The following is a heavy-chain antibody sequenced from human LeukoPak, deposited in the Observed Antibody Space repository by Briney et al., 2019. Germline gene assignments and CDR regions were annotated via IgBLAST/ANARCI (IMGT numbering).Heavy chain of an antibody. V-gene: IGHV3-30*02. CDR2: IRYDGSNK. Sequence: PGGSLRLSCAASGFTFSSYSMNWVRQAPGKGLEWVAFIRYDGSNKYYADSVKGRFTISRDNSKNTLYLQMNSLRADDTAVYYCARDPYRSGGTCYPAPYYGMDVWGQGTTVTVSS. J-gene: IGHJ6*02. D-gene: IGHD2-15*01. CDR3: ARDPYRSGGTCYPAPYYGMDV. CDR1: GFTFSSYS.